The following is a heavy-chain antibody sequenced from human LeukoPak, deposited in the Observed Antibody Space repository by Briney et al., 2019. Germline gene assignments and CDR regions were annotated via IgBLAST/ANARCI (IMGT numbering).Heavy chain of an antibody. CDR2: IYTSGST. Sequence: SETLSLTCTVSGGSISSYYWSWIRQPAGKGLEWIGRIYTSGSTNYNPSLKSRVTMSVDTSKNQFSLKLSSVTAADTAVYYCAREGTAGEIFDFWYYYYGMDSWGQGTMVTVS. CDR1: GGSISSYY. J-gene: IGHJ6*02. V-gene: IGHV4-4*07. CDR3: AREGTAGEIFDFWYYYYGMDS. D-gene: IGHD3/OR15-3a*01.